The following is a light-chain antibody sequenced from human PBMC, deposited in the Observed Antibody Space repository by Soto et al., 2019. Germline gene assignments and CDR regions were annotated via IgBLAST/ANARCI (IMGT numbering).Light chain of an antibody. J-gene: IGLJ1*01. Sequence: QSALTQPASVSGSPGQSITISCTGTSSDVGGYYYVSWYQHHPGKAPKLMIYQVSNRPSGVSNRFSGSKSGNTASLTISGLQAEDEADYYCSSYTSSNTFYVFGTGTKATVL. CDR3: SSYTSSNTFYV. CDR2: QVS. CDR1: SSDVGGYYY. V-gene: IGLV2-14*01.